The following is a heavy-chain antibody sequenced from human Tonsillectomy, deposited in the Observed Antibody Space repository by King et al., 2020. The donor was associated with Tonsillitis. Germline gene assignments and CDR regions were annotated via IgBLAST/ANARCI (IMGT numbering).Heavy chain of an antibody. CDR2: IYYSGST. Sequence: LQLQESGPGLVKPSETLSLTCTVSGGSISSSSYYWGWIRQPPGKGLEWIGSIYYSGSTYYNPSLKGRVTISVDTSKNQFSLKLSSVTAADTAVYYCARPFVTYDYGGPRPTYFDYWGQGTLVTVSS. J-gene: IGHJ4*02. CDR3: ARPFVTYDYGGPRPTYFDY. V-gene: IGHV4-39*01. CDR1: GGSISSSSYY. D-gene: IGHD4-17*01.